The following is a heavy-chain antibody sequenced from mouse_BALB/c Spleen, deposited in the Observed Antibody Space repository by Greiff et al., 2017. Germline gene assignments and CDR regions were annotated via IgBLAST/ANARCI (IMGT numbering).Heavy chain of an antibody. CDR1: GYAFTNYL. Sequence: QVQLKESGAELVRPGTSVKVSCKASGYAFTNYLIEWVKQRPGQGLEWIGVINPGSGGTNYNVKFKGKATLTADKSSSTAYMQLSSLTSDDSAVYFCARDGSSYYYAMDYWGQGTSVTVSS. CDR2: INPGSGGT. CDR3: ARDGSSYYYAMDY. J-gene: IGHJ4*01. V-gene: IGHV1-54*01. D-gene: IGHD1-1*01.